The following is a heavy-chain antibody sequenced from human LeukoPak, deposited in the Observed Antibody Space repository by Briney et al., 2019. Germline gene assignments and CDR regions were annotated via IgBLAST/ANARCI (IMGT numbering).Heavy chain of an antibody. Sequence: GGSLSLSCAASGFTFSTFAMSWVRQPPGKGLEWVSSIFPSGGEIHYADSVRGRFTISRDNSKSTLSLQMNSLRAEDTAIYYCATYRQVLLPFESWGQGTLVTVSS. CDR1: GFTFSTFA. CDR3: ATYRQVLLPFES. CDR2: IFPSGGEI. D-gene: IGHD2-8*02. J-gene: IGHJ4*02. V-gene: IGHV3-23*01.